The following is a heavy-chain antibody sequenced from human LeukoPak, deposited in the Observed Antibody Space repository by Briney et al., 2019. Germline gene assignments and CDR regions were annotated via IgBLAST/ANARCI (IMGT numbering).Heavy chain of an antibody. V-gene: IGHV3-23*01. CDR1: GLTFSTYS. CDR3: AKDVAPDSGWDLDY. CDR2: IYNSGAKI. J-gene: IGHJ4*02. D-gene: IGHD6-19*01. Sequence: GGSLRLSWAVSGLTFSTYSMTWVRQGPEKGLEWVSSIYNSGAKIFYADSVKGRFTISRDNSKNMLYLQMNSLRVEDTAVYYCAKDVAPDSGWDLDYWGQGTLVTVSS.